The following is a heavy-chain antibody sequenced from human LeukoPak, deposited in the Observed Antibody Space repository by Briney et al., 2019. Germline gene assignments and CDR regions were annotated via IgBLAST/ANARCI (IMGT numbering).Heavy chain of an antibody. V-gene: IGHV1-2*02. CDR2: ISPNSGGT. J-gene: IGHJ4*02. D-gene: IGHD3-10*01. Sequence: ASVKVSCKASGFTFSGYYMHWVRQAPGQGLEWMAWISPNSGGTNYVQKFQGRVTVTRDTSVSTDYMEISGLTSDDTALYYCAREPSGSGGYDYWGQGTLVTVSS. CDR1: GFTFSGYY. CDR3: AREPSGSGGYDY.